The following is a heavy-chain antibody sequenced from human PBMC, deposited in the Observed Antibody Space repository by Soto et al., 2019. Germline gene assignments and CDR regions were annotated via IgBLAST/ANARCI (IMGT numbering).Heavy chain of an antibody. CDR3: AKVPTAVAGTGCFDP. V-gene: IGHV3-30*18. J-gene: IGHJ5*02. D-gene: IGHD6-19*01. Sequence: QVQLVESGGGVVQPGRSLRLSCAASGFTFSSYGMHWVRQAPGKGLEWVAVISYDGSNKYYADSVKGRFTISRENSKNTLYLQMNSLRAEDTAVYYCAKVPTAVAGTGCFDPWGQGTLGTVSS. CDR2: ISYDGSNK. CDR1: GFTFSSYG.